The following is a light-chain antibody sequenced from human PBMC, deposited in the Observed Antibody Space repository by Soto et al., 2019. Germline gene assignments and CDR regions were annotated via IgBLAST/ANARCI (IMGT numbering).Light chain of an antibody. V-gene: IGKV1-33*01. CDR3: QQYDNLPYT. Sequence: DIQMTQSPSTLSASVGDRVTITCRASQGISGWLAWYQQKPGKAPRLLIYDASNLETGVPSRFSGSGSGTDFTFTISSLQPEDIATYYCQQYDNLPYTFGQGTKLEIK. CDR2: DAS. J-gene: IGKJ2*01. CDR1: QGISGW.